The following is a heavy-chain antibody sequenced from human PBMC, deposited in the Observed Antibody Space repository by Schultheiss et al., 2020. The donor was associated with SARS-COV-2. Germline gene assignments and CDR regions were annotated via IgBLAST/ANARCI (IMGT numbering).Heavy chain of an antibody. CDR3: ARRKDPAIPRGPFDY. CDR1: GFTFSSYG. Sequence: GESLKISCAASGFTFSSYGMHWVRQAPGKGLVWVSSISSSSSYIYYADSVKGRFTISRDNAKNSLYLQMNSLRAEDTAVYYCARRKDPAIPRGPFDYWGQGTLVTVSS. J-gene: IGHJ4*02. D-gene: IGHD5-18*01. V-gene: IGHV3-21*01. CDR2: ISSSSSYI.